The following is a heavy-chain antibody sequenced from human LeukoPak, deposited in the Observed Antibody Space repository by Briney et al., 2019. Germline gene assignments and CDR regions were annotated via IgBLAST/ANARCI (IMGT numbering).Heavy chain of an antibody. Sequence: VSGPTLFKPTQPLTLTCTFSRFLLTTIGVGVGWIRHPPGKALEWLAPIYCNDQNRYIPSLTTRPAFTKATPKNPVILTVCNRSPVDTATYYCEHRARVSGIWSGFDSWGQGVLVTVS. J-gene: IGHJ4*02. CDR2: IYCNDQN. V-gene: IGHV2-5*01. D-gene: IGHD1-14*01. CDR3: EHRARVSGIWSGFDS. CDR1: RFLLTTIGVG.